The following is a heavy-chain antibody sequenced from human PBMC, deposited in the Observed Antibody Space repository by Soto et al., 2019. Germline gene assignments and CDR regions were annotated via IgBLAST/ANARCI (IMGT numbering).Heavy chain of an antibody. CDR1: GGSITSTNW. CDR2: IFHSGST. Sequence: QVQLQESGPGLVQPSGTLSLTCVVSGGSITSTNWWTWVRQPPGEGLEWIGEIFHSGSTNYNPSLKSRVTISVDKSKNQFSLKLSSVTAADTAVYYCARVPRDTSGWSPTTFDYWGQGTLVTVSS. D-gene: IGHD6-19*01. J-gene: IGHJ4*02. CDR3: ARVPRDTSGWSPTTFDY. V-gene: IGHV4-4*02.